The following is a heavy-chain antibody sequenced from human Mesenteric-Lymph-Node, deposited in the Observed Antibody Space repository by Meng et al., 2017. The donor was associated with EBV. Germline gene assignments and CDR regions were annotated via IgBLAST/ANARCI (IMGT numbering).Heavy chain of an antibody. D-gene: IGHD5-12*01. V-gene: IGHV4-34*01. Sequence: QGQLLQWGAGLLKSSETLSLTCAVYGGSFSGYYWTWIRQAPGKGLEWMGEVYHTGGTNYSPSLQSRVTMSVDVSKNQFALKLSSLTAADTSVYYCARGRGFPVRYFDLWGQGTLVTVFS. CDR3: ARGRGFPVRYFDL. CDR1: GGSFSGYY. CDR2: VYHTGGT. J-gene: IGHJ4*02.